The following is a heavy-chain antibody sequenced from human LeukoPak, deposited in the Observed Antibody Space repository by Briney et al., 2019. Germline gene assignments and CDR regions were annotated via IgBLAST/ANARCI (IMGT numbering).Heavy chain of an antibody. CDR3: ASGDPSSSRDPWDDAFDI. J-gene: IGHJ3*02. CDR1: GYSFTSYW. V-gene: IGHV5-51*01. CDR2: IYPGDSDT. Sequence: PGESLKISCKGSGYSFTSYWIGWVRQMPGKGLEWMGIIYPGDSDTRYSPSFQGQVTISADKSISTAYLQWSSLKASDTAMYYCASGDPSSSRDPWDDAFDIWGQGTMVTVSS. D-gene: IGHD2-2*01.